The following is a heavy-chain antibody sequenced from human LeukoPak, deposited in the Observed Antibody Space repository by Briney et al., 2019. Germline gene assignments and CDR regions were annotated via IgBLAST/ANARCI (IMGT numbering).Heavy chain of an antibody. J-gene: IGHJ5*02. CDR2: INHSGST. CDR3: ARHNNWFDP. V-gene: IGHV4-34*01. CDR1: GGSFSGYY. Sequence: SETLSLTCAVYGGSFSGYYWSWIRQPPGKGLEWIGEINHSGSTNYNPSLKSRVTISVDTSKNQFSLKLSSVTAADTAVYYCARHNNWFDPWGQGTLVTVSS.